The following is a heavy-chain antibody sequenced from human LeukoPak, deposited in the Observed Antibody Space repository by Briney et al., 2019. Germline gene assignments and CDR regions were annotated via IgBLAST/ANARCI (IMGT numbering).Heavy chain of an antibody. CDR1: GYTFSAYY. V-gene: IGHV1-2*02. CDR3: ARDGVLDF. D-gene: IGHD2-8*01. J-gene: IGHJ4*02. Sequence: ASVKVSCKASGYTFSAYYIHWLRQAPGQGLEWMGWINVNSGDTNSAPNFQGRVTLTRDMSSNTAYMEETKLTLDDTAVFYCARDGVLDFWGQGTLVTVSS. CDR2: INVNSGDT.